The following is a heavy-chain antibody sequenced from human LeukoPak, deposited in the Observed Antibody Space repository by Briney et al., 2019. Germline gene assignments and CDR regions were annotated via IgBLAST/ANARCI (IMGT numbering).Heavy chain of an antibody. V-gene: IGHV4-39*01. D-gene: IGHD6-13*01. CDR1: GGSISSSNYY. Sequence: SETLSLTCTVSGGSISSSNYYWGWIRQPPGKGLEWIGSIYYSGSTYYNPSLKSRVTISVDTSKNQFSLKLSSVTAADTAVYYCAESSSSWYVDFQHWGQGTLVTVSS. CDR2: IYYSGST. CDR3: AESSSSWYVDFQH. J-gene: IGHJ1*01.